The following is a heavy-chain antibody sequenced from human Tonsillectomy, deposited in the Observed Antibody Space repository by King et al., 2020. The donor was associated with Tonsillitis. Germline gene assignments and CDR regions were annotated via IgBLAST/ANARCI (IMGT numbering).Heavy chain of an antibody. J-gene: IGHJ6*02. CDR3: ARDNSYGYGVYFYGMDV. Sequence: VQXVESGGGXVQXGGSLRLSCAASGFTFSSYWMHWVRQAPGKGLVWVSXXNXDGXXTXXXDSVKGRFTISRENPKNTLYLQMXXLRAEDTALYYCARDNSYGYGVYFYGMDVWGQGTTVTVSS. CDR2: XNXDGXXT. D-gene: IGHD5-18*01. CDR1: GFTFSSYW. V-gene: IGHV3-74*01.